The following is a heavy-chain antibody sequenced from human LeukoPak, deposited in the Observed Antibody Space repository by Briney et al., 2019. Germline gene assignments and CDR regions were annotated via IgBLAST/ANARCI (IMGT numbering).Heavy chain of an antibody. J-gene: IGHJ4*02. CDR2: IYYSGST. D-gene: IGHD5-12*01. Sequence: SETLSLTCTVSGGSISSSSYYWGWIRRPPGKGLEWIGNIYYSGSTYYNPSLESRVTMSLDTSKNQFSLKLSSVTAADTAVYYCARHGVATISFSDYFDYWGQGTLVTVSS. CDR1: GGSISSSSYY. CDR3: ARHGVATISFSDYFDY. V-gene: IGHV4-39*07.